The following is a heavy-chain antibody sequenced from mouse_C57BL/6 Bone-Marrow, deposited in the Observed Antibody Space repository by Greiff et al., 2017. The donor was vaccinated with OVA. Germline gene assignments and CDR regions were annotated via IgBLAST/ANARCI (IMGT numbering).Heavy chain of an antibody. CDR3: ARSGDIPGGDY. CDR1: GYAFSSYW. Sequence: QVQLQQSGAELVKPGASVKISCKASGYAFSSYWMNWVKQRPGKGLEWIGQIYPGDGDTNYNGKFKGKATLTADKSSSTAYMQLSSLTSEDAAVYFCARSGDIPGGDYWGQGTTLTVSS. CDR2: IYPGDGDT. J-gene: IGHJ2*01. D-gene: IGHD3-2*02. V-gene: IGHV1-80*01.